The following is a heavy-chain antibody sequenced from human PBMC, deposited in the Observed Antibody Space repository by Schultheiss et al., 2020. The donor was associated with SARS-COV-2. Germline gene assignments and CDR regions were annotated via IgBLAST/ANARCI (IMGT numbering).Heavy chain of an antibody. CDR2: IYSGGST. CDR3: ANCYYDSTNWFDP. Sequence: GESLKISCAASGFTVSSNYMSWVRQAPGKGPEWVSVIYSGGSTYYADSVKGRFTISRDNPKNTLYLQMNNLRAEDTAVYYCANCYYDSTNWFDPWGQGTLVTVSS. V-gene: IGHV3-66*01. J-gene: IGHJ5*02. CDR1: GFTVSSNY. D-gene: IGHD3-22*01.